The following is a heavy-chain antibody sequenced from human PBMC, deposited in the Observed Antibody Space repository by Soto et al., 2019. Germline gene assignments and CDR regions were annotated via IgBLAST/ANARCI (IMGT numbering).Heavy chain of an antibody. CDR3: ARGPLAVTVLGAFDI. CDR1: GGSTSSYY. Sequence: ETLSLTCTVSGGSTSSYYWSWIRQPPGKGLERIGYIYYSGSTNYNPSLKSRVTISVDTSKNQFSLKLSSVTAADTAVYYCARGPLAVTVLGAFDIWGQGTMVTVSS. CDR2: IYYSGST. J-gene: IGHJ3*02. D-gene: IGHD6-19*01. V-gene: IGHV4-59*12.